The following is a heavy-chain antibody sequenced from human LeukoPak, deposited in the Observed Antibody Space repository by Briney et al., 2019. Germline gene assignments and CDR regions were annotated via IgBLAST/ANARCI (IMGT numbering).Heavy chain of an antibody. Sequence: PSETLSLTCTVSGYSISSGYYWGWIRQPPGKGLEWIGSIYHSGSTYYNPSLKSRVTISVDTSKNQFSLKLSSVTAADTAVYYCASAKYYYDSSGPAYYMDVWGKGTTVTISS. V-gene: IGHV4-38-2*02. CDR3: ASAKYYYDSSGPAYYMDV. J-gene: IGHJ6*03. CDR1: GYSISSGYY. CDR2: IYHSGST. D-gene: IGHD3-22*01.